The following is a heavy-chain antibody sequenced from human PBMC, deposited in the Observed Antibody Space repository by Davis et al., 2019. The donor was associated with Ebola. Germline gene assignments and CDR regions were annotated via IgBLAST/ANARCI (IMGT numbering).Heavy chain of an antibody. Sequence: GESLKISCAASGFTFSASWMSWVRQAPGKGLEWVADIKHDGIETKYADSVKGRFAISRDNAKTSLYLQMNSLRAEDTAVYYCARDRVVDGFNFEKYYNFGMDVWGQGTTVTVSS. CDR1: GFTFSASW. V-gene: IGHV3-7*01. J-gene: IGHJ6*02. D-gene: IGHD5-24*01. CDR2: IKHDGIET. CDR3: ARDRVVDGFNFEKYYNFGMDV.